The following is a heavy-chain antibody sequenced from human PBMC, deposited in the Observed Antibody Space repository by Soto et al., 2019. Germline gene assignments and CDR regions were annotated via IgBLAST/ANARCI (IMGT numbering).Heavy chain of an antibody. CDR1: GGSISSSSYC. D-gene: IGHD6-6*01. CDR3: ASAKAGSARGLDP. J-gene: IGHJ5*02. V-gene: IGHV4-39*01. Sequence: SETLALPGTVSGGSISSSSYCWGWIRQPPGKGLEWVGRIHYGWSTYYNPSLKGRVTISVDTSKNQYSLKLSSVTAADPAVYYCASAKAGSARGLDPWGQRTLVTVSS. CDR2: IHYGWST.